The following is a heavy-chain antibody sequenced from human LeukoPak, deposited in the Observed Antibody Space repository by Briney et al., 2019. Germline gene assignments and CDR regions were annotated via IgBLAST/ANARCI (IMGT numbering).Heavy chain of an antibody. J-gene: IGHJ4*02. Sequence: ASVKVSCNVSGDTLSELTMHWVRQAPGKGLEWMGGFDPGAGEILYAQQFQGRVTMTEDTSTDTAYMELTSLRSEDSGVYFCAAGGIYSLLDYWGQGTLVTVSS. D-gene: IGHD3-10*01. V-gene: IGHV1-24*01. CDR1: GDTLSELT. CDR2: FDPGAGEI. CDR3: AAGGIYSLLDY.